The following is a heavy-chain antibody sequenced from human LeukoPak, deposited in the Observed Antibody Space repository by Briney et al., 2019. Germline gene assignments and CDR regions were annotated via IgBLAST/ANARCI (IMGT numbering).Heavy chain of an antibody. J-gene: IGHJ1*01. CDR3: IKDSRGTSGYYEYFQD. D-gene: IGHD3-22*01. CDR2: IRDSGSST. V-gene: IGHV3-23*01. Sequence: GGALRLSCAASGFTFSSYAMSWVRQAPGKGLEWVSAIRDSGSSTHYADSVKGRFTISRDNFRNTLDLQMYNLRTEDTAIYYCIKDSRGTSGYYEYFQDWGQGTLVTVSS. CDR1: GFTFSSYA.